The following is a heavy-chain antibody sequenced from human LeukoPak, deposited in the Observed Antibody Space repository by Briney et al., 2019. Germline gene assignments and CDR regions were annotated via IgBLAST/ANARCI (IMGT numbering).Heavy chain of an antibody. CDR2: INYSGST. V-gene: IGHV4-59*12. CDR1: GGSISSNY. Sequence: SETLSLTCTVSGGSISSNYWSWIRQPPGKGLEWIGYINYSGSTNYNPSLKSRVTISVDTSKNQFSLKLSSVTAADTAVYYCARGPVTTGLNFDYWGQGTLVTVSS. J-gene: IGHJ4*02. CDR3: ARGPVTTGLNFDY. D-gene: IGHD4-17*01.